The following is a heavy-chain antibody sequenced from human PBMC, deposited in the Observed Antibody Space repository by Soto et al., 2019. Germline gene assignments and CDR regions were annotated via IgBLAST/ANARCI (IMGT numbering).Heavy chain of an antibody. D-gene: IGHD3-3*01. CDR3: EVYTIFGVVITQFDY. CDR1: GYTFTSYD. V-gene: IGHV1-8*01. J-gene: IGHJ4*02. CDR2: MNPNSGNT. Sequence: ASVKVSCKASGYTFTSYDINWVGQATGQGGEWMGWMNPNSGNTGYAQNFQGRVTMTRNTSISTAYMELSSLRSEDAAVYYCEVYTIFGVVITQFDYWGQGTLVTVSS.